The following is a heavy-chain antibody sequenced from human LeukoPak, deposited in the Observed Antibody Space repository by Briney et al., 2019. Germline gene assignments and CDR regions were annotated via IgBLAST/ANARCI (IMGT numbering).Heavy chain of an antibody. CDR3: ARTDSSGYFGY. Sequence: GGSLRLSCAASGFTVSSNYMSWVRQAPGKGLEWVSVIYSGGSTYYADSVKGQFTISRDNSKNTLYLQMNSLRAEDTAVYYCARTDSSGYFGYWGQGTLVTVSS. D-gene: IGHD3-22*01. CDR2: IYSGGST. CDR1: GFTVSSNY. V-gene: IGHV3-53*01. J-gene: IGHJ4*02.